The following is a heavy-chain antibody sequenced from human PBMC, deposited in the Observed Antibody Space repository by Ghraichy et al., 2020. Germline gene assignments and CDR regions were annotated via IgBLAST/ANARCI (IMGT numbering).Heavy chain of an antibody. CDR1: GFTFSRYG. CDR2: ISYDGNNK. CDR3: AKERDTSGFYSFRGDYYGMDV. Sequence: GGSLRLSCAASGFTFSRYGIHWVRQAPGKGLEWVAVISYDGNNKYYGDSVKGRFTISRDNSRNTLYLQMNYLRVEDTAVYYCAKERDTSGFYSFRGDYYGMDVWGQGTTVTVPS. J-gene: IGHJ6*02. D-gene: IGHD3-22*01. V-gene: IGHV3-30*18.